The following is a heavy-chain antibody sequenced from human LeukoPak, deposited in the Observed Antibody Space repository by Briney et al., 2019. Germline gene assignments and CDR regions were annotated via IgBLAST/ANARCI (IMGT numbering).Heavy chain of an antibody. CDR1: GYTFTGYY. Sequence: GASVKVSCKASGYTFTGYYMHWVRQAPGQGLEWMGWINPNSGGTNYAQKFQGRVTMTRDTSISTAYMELSSLRSEDTAVYYCARCQGYCSSTSCSCFDYWGQGTLVTVSS. D-gene: IGHD2-2*01. V-gene: IGHV1-2*02. CDR2: INPNSGGT. CDR3: ARCQGYCSSTSCSCFDY. J-gene: IGHJ4*02.